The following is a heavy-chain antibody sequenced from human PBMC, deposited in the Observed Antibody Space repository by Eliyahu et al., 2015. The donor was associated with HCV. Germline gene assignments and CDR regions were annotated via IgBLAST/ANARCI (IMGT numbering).Heavy chain of an antibody. V-gene: IGHV5-10-1*03. D-gene: IGHD1-1*01. J-gene: IGHJ4*02. Sequence: EVQLVQSGAEVKKPGESLRISCKGSGYNFANYWISWVRQMPGKGLEWLGKIDPVDSHTSYSPSFQGHVTISADKPISTAYLQWNSLKASDSGMYYCASHDCGTCPNFDHWGQGTVVTVSS. CDR3: ASHDCGTCPNFDH. CDR1: GYNFANYW. CDR2: IDPVDSHT.